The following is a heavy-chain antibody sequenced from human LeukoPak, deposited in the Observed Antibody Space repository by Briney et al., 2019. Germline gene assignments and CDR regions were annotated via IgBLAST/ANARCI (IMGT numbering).Heavy chain of an antibody. Sequence: ASVKVSCKASGYTFTSYGISWVRQAPGQGLEWMGWISAYNGNTNYAQKLQGRVTMTTDTSTGTAYMELRSLRSDDTAVYYCVKDRAANLYGSGAFENWGQGTLVTVSS. CDR2: ISAYNGNT. D-gene: IGHD3-10*01. CDR1: GYTFTSYG. V-gene: IGHV1-18*01. J-gene: IGHJ4*02. CDR3: VKDRAANLYGSGAFEN.